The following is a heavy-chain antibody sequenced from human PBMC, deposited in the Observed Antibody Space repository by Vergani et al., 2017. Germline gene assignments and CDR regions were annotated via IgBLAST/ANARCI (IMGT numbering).Heavy chain of an antibody. J-gene: IGHJ1*01. CDR1: GFTFDDYT. Sequence: EVQLVESGGVVVQPGGSLRLSCAASGFTFDDYTMHWVRQAPGKGLEWVSLISWDGGSTYYADSVKGRFTISRDNSKNSLYLQMNSLRAEDTAVYYCAKDYSSGYGEYFQHWGQGTLVTVSS. CDR2: ISWDGGST. V-gene: IGHV3-43*01. CDR3: AKDYSSGYGEYFQH. D-gene: IGHD3-22*01.